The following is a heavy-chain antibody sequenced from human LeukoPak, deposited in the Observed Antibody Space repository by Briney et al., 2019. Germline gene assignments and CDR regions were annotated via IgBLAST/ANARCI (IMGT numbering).Heavy chain of an antibody. J-gene: IGHJ6*04. V-gene: IGHV4-59*01. CDR2: IYYSGST. Sequence: SETLSLTCAVSGGSISSYYWSWIRQPPGKGLEWIGYIYYSGSTNYNPSLKSRVTISVDTPKNQFSLKLSSVTAADTAVYYCARFYNDFWSGYLVWGKGTTVTVSS. CDR1: GGSISSYY. CDR3: ARFYNDFWSGYLV. D-gene: IGHD3-3*01.